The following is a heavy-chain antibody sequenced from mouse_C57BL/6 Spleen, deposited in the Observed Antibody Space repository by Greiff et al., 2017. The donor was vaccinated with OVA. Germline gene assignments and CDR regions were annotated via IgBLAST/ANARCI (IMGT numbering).Heavy chain of an antibody. CDR3: ARGGSSDY. V-gene: IGHV1-54*01. J-gene: IGHJ2*01. CDR2: INPGSGGT. Sequence: QVQLQQSGAELVRPGTSVKVSCKASGYAFTNYLIEWVKQRPGQGLEWIGVINPGSGGTNYNEKFKGKATLTADKSSSTAYMQRSSLTSEDSAVYFCARGGSSDYWGQGTTLTVSS. CDR1: GYAFTNYL.